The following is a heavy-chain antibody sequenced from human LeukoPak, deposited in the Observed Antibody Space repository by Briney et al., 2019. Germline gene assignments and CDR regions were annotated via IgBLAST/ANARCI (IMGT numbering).Heavy chain of an antibody. CDR2: ISGSGGST. J-gene: IGHJ3*02. CDR1: GFTFSSYA. V-gene: IGHV3-23*01. D-gene: IGHD6-6*01. CDR3: AREYSSSSGRAFDI. Sequence: GGSLRLSCAASGFTFSSYAMSWVRQAPGKGLEWVSAISGSGGSTYYADSVKGRFTISRDNATNTLYLQMNSLRAEDTAVYYCAREYSSSSGRAFDIWGQGTTVTVSS.